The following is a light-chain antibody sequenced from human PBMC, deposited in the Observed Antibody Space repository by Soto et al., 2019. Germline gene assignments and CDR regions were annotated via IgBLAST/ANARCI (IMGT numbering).Light chain of an antibody. CDR2: KAS. Sequence: DIQMTQSPSTLSASVGDRVTITCRASQSISSWLAWYQQKPGKAPKLLIYKASSLESGVPSRFSGSGSGTEITLTISSLPPDDFATYYCQQYNSSPTFGQGTKVEIK. V-gene: IGKV1-5*03. J-gene: IGKJ1*01. CDR1: QSISSW. CDR3: QQYNSSPT.